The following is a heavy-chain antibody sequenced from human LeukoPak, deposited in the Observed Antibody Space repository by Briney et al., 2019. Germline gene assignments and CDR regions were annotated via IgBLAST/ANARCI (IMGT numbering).Heavy chain of an antibody. J-gene: IGHJ6*02. Sequence: LRLSCAASGFTFSSYGMHWVRQAPGKGLEWIGEINHSGSTNYNPSLKSRVTISVDTSKNQFSLKLSSVTAADTAVYYCARGRIAARPWGGQPQYYYYGMDVWGQGTTVTVSS. V-gene: IGHV4-34*01. D-gene: IGHD6-6*01. CDR1: GFTFSSYG. CDR3: ARGRIAARPWGGQPQYYYYGMDV. CDR2: INHSGST.